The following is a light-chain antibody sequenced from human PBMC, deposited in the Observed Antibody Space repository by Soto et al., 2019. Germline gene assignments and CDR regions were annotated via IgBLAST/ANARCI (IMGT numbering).Light chain of an antibody. CDR2: KAS. V-gene: IGKV1-5*03. Sequence: DIQMTQSPSTLSASVGDRVTITCRASQSIGSWLAWYQQKPGKAPKVLIYKASSLEGGVPSRFSGSGSGTEFTLTISSLQPDDFATYYCQQYKSYSITFGGGTKV. CDR3: QQYKSYSIT. J-gene: IGKJ4*01. CDR1: QSIGSW.